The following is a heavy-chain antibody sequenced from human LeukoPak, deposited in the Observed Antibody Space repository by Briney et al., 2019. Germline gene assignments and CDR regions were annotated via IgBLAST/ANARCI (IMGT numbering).Heavy chain of an antibody. CDR3: AREIVVVPAAMPGLCYMDV. J-gene: IGHJ6*03. Sequence: PSETLSLTCAVSGYSISSGYYWGWIRQPPGKGLEWIGSIYHSGGTYYNPSLKSRVTISVDTSKNQFSLKLSSVTAADTAVYYCAREIVVVPAAMPGLCYMDVGGKGTTVTVSS. CDR2: IYHSGGT. V-gene: IGHV4-38-2*02. D-gene: IGHD2-2*01. CDR1: GYSISSGYY.